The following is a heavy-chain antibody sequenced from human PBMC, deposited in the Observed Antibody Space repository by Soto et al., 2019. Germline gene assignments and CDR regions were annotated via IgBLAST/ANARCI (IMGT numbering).Heavy chain of an antibody. CDR2: IYYSGSS. CDR1: GGSIRSYW. D-gene: IGHD4-17*01. J-gene: IGHJ5*02. CDR3: ARLPWADYGGIFDP. Sequence: QVQLQESGPGLVKPSETLSLTCTVSGGSIRSYWWSWIRQPPGKGLEWIGNIYYSGSSNYNPSLKSRVTISVDTSKNQFSLKLSSVTAADTVVYYFARLPWADYGGIFDPWGQGTLVTLSS. V-gene: IGHV4-59*01.